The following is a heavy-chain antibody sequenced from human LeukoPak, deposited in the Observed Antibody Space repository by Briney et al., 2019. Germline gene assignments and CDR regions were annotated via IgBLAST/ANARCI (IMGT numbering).Heavy chain of an antibody. CDR3: ARDPKTYYYDSSGYRDY. CDR2: ISSSSSYI. J-gene: IGHJ4*02. V-gene: IGHV3-21*01. D-gene: IGHD3-22*01. Sequence: GGSLRLSCAASGFTFSSYSMNWVRQAPGKGLEWVSSISSSSSYIYYADSVKGRFTISRDNAKNSLYLQMNSLRAEDTAVYYRARDPKTYYYDSSGYRDYWGQGTLVTVSS. CDR1: GFTFSSYS.